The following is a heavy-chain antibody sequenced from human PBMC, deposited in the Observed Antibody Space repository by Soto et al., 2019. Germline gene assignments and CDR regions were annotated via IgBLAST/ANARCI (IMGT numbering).Heavy chain of an antibody. Sequence: ASVKVSCKASGYTFTSYDINWVRQATGQGLEWMGWMNPNSGNTGYAQKFQGRVTMTRNTSISTAYMELSSLRSEDTAVYYCARVFFGPIYSSGWDRYYYYYYYMDVWGKGTTVTVSS. CDR3: ARVFFGPIYSSGWDRYYYYYYYMDV. CDR2: MNPNSGNT. CDR1: GYTFTSYD. D-gene: IGHD6-19*01. J-gene: IGHJ6*03. V-gene: IGHV1-8*01.